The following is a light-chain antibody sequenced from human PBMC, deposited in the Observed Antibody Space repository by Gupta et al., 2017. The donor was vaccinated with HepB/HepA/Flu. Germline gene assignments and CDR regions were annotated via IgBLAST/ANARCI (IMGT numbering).Light chain of an antibody. J-gene: IGKJ4*01. CDR2: DAS. V-gene: IGKV3-11*01. CDR1: QNINNY. Sequence: EIVLTQSPATLSLSPGERASLSCRASQNINNYLAWYQQKLGQAPRLLIYDASKRATGIPARFSGSGFGTDSTLTISSLEPEDLAVYYCQQRSAWPLTFGGGTKVEIK. CDR3: QQRSAWPLT.